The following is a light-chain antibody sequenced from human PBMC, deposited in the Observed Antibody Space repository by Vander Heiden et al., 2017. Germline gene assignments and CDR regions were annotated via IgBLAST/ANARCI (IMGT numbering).Light chain of an antibody. Sequence: QSALTQPASVSGSPGQSITISCPGTSSDGGSYNLGSWYQQHPGKAPKLMIYEGSKRPSGVSNRFSGSKSGNTASLTISGLQAEDEADYYCCSYAGSSTWVFGGGTKLTVL. CDR1: SSDGGSYNL. V-gene: IGLV2-23*01. J-gene: IGLJ3*02. CDR3: CSYAGSSTWV. CDR2: EGS.